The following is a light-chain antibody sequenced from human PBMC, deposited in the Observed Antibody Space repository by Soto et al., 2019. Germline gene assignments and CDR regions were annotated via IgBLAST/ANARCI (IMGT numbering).Light chain of an antibody. V-gene: IGLV2-14*01. CDR2: EVN. CDR1: SSDVGGYNY. Sequence: QSALTQSASVSGSPGQSITSSCTGTSSDVGGYNYVSWYQQHPGKVPKLIIYEVNNRPSGVSTRFSGSKSGNTASLTISGLQGENEAEYYCSSYASSSTWVFGGGTKLTVL. CDR3: SSYASSSTWV. J-gene: IGLJ3*02.